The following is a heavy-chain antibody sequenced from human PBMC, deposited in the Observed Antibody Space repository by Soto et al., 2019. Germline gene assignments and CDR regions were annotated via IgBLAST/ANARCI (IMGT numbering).Heavy chain of an antibody. V-gene: IGHV1-8*02. CDR3: ARRASAGTLNWFDP. CDR1: GYTFVNFD. CDR2: MNPGSGKT. Sequence: QVQLVQSGAEVREPGASVRVSCKASGYTFVNFDISWVRQAAGQGVEWLGWMNPGSGKTGYASKFQGRVAMTREASTVTSHLEVSSLTSDDTAVYYCARRASAGTLNWFDPWGQGTLVTVSS. J-gene: IGHJ5*02. D-gene: IGHD6-13*01.